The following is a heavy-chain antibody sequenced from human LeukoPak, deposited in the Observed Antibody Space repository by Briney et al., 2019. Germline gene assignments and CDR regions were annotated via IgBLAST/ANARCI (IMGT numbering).Heavy chain of an antibody. D-gene: IGHD3-10*01. CDR2: FYYSGSI. Sequence: SETLSLTCIVSGGSISSTSYYWGWIRQSPGKGLEWIGSFYYSGSIFDNRSLRSRVTISVDTSKNQFSLKLSSVTAADTAVYYCARNRAYTYYYGSGNDAFDIWGQGTMVTVSS. V-gene: IGHV4-39*07. CDR1: GGSISSTSYY. CDR3: ARNRAYTYYYGSGNDAFDI. J-gene: IGHJ3*02.